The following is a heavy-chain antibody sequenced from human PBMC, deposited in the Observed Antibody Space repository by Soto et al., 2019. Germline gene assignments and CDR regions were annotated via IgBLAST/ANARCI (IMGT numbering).Heavy chain of an antibody. CDR3: ASEYDYGDLNYYYYGMDV. CDR2: ISSSSSTI. V-gene: IGHV3-48*02. J-gene: IGHJ6*02. Sequence: EVQLVESGGGLVQPGGSLRLSCAASGFTFSSYSMNWVRQAPGKGLEWVSYISSSSSTIYYSDSVKGRVTISRDNAKNSLYLQMNSLRDEDTAVYYCASEYDYGDLNYYYYGMDVWGQGTTVTVSS. D-gene: IGHD4-17*01. CDR1: GFTFSSYS.